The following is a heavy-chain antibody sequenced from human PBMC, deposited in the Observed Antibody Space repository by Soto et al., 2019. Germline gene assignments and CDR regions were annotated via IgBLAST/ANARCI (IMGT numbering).Heavy chain of an antibody. V-gene: IGHV3-33*01. Sequence: PGGSLRLSCAASGFTFSSYGMHWVRQAPGKGLEWVAVIWYDGSNKYYADSVKGRFTISRDNSKNTLYLQMNSLRAEDTAVYYCARERGYSGYVSYGMDVWGQGTTVTVSS. CDR2: IWYDGSNK. J-gene: IGHJ6*02. CDR3: ARERGYSGYVSYGMDV. CDR1: GFTFSSYG. D-gene: IGHD5-12*01.